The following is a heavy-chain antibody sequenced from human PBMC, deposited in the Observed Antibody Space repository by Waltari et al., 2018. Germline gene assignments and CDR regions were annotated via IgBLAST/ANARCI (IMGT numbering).Heavy chain of an antibody. D-gene: IGHD6-19*01. CDR3: ASQQWAYFDY. CDR2: IYYSGST. Sequence: QVQLQESGPGLVKPSETLSLTCTVPGGSISSYYWSWIRQPPGKGLEWIGYIYYSGSTNYNPSLKSRVTISVDTSKNQFSLKLSSVTAADTAVYYCASQQWAYFDYWGQGTLVTVSS. V-gene: IGHV4-59*08. J-gene: IGHJ4*02. CDR1: GGSISSYY.